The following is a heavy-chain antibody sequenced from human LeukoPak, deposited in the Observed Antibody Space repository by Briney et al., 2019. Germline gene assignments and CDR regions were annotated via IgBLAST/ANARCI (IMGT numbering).Heavy chain of an antibody. Sequence: ASVKVSCKASGYTFTSYYMHWVRQAPGQGLEWMGIINPSSGSTSYAQKFQGRVTMTRDTSTSTVYMELSSLRSEDAAVYYCARDWGGYDYGFCGGDCYSWFDPWGQGTLVTVSS. D-gene: IGHD2-21*02. V-gene: IGHV1-46*01. CDR1: GYTFTSYY. J-gene: IGHJ5*02. CDR3: ARDWGGYDYGFCGGDCYSWFDP. CDR2: INPSSGST.